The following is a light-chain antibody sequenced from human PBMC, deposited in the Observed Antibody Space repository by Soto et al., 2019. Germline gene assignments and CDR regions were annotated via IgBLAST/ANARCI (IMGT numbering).Light chain of an antibody. V-gene: IGKV4-1*01. CDR2: WAS. CDR1: QSVLYSSNNKNY. CDR3: QQYDSTKT. J-gene: IGKJ1*01. Sequence: DIVMTQSPDSLAVSLGERATINCKSSQSVLYSSNNKNYLAWYQQKPGHPPKLLIYWASTRESGVPERFSGSGSGTDFTLTISSLQAEDVAVYYCQQYDSTKTFGQGTKVEIK.